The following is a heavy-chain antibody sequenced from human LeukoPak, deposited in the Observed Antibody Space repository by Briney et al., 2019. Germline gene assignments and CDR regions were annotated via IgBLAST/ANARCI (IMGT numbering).Heavy chain of an antibody. Sequence: SETLSLTCTVSGGSISSYYWSWIRQPPGKGLEWIGYIYYSGSTNYNPSLKSRVTISVDTSKNQFSLKLSSVTAADTAVYYCAKGVGPYYGSGSYYPYYFDYWGQGTLVTVSS. CDR3: AKGVGPYYGSGSYYPYYFDY. V-gene: IGHV4-59*01. D-gene: IGHD3-10*01. CDR1: GGSISSYY. J-gene: IGHJ4*02. CDR2: IYYSGST.